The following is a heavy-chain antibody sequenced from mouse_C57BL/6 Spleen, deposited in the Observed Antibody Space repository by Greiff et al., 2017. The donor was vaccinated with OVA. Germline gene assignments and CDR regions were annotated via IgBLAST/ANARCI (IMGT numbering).Heavy chain of an antibody. V-gene: IGHV5-16*01. J-gene: IGHJ4*01. CDR3: AREAYYAMDY. CDR2: INYDGSST. Sequence: EVKLVESEGGLVQPGSSMKLSCTASGFTFSDYYMAWVRQIPEKGLEWVANINYDGSSTYYLDSLKSRFIISRDNAKNIRYLQMSSLKSEDTATYYCAREAYYAMDYWGQGTSVTVSS. CDR1: GFTFSDYY.